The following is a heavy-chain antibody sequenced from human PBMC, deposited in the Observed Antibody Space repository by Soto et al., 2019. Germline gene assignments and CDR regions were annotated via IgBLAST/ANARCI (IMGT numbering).Heavy chain of an antibody. D-gene: IGHD2-21*01. Sequence: EVQLVESGGGMVQPGRSLRLSCVGSGFTFKSDWMTWVRQAPGKGLEWVANIKGDGTKENYVDSVKGRFTISRDNAKNSLYLQMNSLRVEDTAVYYCARDRSPSCGGGWCDALDLWGQWTVFSVSS. J-gene: IGHJ3*01. CDR1: GFTFKSDW. CDR2: IKGDGTKE. CDR3: ARDRSPSCGGGWCDALDL. V-gene: IGHV3-7*04.